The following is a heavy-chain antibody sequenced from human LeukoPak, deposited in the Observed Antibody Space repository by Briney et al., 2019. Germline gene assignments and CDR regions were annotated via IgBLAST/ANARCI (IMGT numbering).Heavy chain of an antibody. CDR2: ISWNSGSI. V-gene: IGHV3-9*01. CDR1: GFTFDDYA. Sequence: GGSLRLSCAASGFTFDDYAMHWVRQAPGKGLEWVSGISWNSGSIGYADSVKGRFTISRDNAKNSLYLQMNSLRAEDTALYYCAKDIRDDIVVVPAALHRHNWFDPWGQGTLVTVSS. D-gene: IGHD2-2*02. CDR3: AKDIRDDIVVVPAALHRHNWFDP. J-gene: IGHJ5*02.